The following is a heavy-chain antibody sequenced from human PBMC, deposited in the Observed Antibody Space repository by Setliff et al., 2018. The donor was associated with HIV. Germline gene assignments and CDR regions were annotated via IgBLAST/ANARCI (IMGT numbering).Heavy chain of an antibody. CDR3: VSLGPATVTTDWGFDY. Sequence: SETLSLTCTVSGYSISSGYYWGWIRQPPGKGLEWIGSIYHSGSTYYNPSLKSRVTISVDTSKNQFSLKLSSVTAADTAVYYCVSLGPATVTTDWGFDYWGQGTLVTVSS. CDR1: GYSISSGYY. V-gene: IGHV4-38-2*02. CDR2: IYHSGST. J-gene: IGHJ4*02. D-gene: IGHD4-17*01.